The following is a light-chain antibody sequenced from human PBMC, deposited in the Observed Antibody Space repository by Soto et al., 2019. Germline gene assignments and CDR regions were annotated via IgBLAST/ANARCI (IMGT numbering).Light chain of an antibody. CDR1: QSVSSTY. V-gene: IGKV3D-20*02. CDR3: QHRSKWPLT. J-gene: IGKJ5*01. Sequence: EIVLTQSPGTLSLSPGEIATLSCRASQSVSSTYLAWYQQKPGQAPRVLIFGASSRATGVPARFSGSGSGTDFTLTISSLEPEDFAVYYCQHRSKWPLTFGQGTRLEIK. CDR2: GAS.